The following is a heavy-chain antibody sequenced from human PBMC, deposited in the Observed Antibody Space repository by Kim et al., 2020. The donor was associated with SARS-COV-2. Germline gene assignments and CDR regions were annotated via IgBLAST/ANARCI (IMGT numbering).Heavy chain of an antibody. D-gene: IGHD6-13*01. V-gene: IGHV1-18*01. CDR3: ARVVIAAAGLEAFDI. CDR1: GYTFTSYG. CDR2: ISAYNGNT. Sequence: ASGKVFCKASGYTFTSYGISWVRQAPGQGLEWMGWISAYNGNTNYAQKLQGRGTMTTDTSTSTAYMERRSLRSDDTAVYYCARVVIAAAGLEAFDIWGQGTMVTVSS. J-gene: IGHJ3*02.